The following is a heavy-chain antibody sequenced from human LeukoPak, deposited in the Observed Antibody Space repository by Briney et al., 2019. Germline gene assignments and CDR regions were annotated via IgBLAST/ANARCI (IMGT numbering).Heavy chain of an antibody. CDR2: IYHSGST. CDR1: GGSISSGGYY. D-gene: IGHD3-22*01. J-gene: IGHJ4*02. CDR3: AREGVSYFDY. Sequence: ASETLSLTCTVSGGSISSGGYYWSWIRQPPGKGLEWIGYIYHSGSTYYNPSLKSRVTISVDRSKNQFSLKLSSVTAADTAVYYCAREGVSYFDYWGQGTLVTVSS. V-gene: IGHV4-30-2*01.